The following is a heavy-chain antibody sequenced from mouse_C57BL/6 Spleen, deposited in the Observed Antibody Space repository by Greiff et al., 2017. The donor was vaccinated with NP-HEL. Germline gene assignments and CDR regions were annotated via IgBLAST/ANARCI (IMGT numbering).Heavy chain of an antibody. CDR2: ISSGGSYT. D-gene: IGHD3-2*02. Sequence: EVKLVESGGDLVKPGGSLKLSCAASGFTFSSYGMSWVRQTPDKRLEWVATISSGGSYTYYLDSVKGRFTISRDNAKNTLYLQMSSLKSEDTAMYYCARHSQAPFAYWGQGTLVTVSA. J-gene: IGHJ3*01. CDR1: GFTFSSYG. CDR3: ARHSQAPFAY. V-gene: IGHV5-6*01.